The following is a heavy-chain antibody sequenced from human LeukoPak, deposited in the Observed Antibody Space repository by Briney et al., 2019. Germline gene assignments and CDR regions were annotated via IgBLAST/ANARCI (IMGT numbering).Heavy chain of an antibody. J-gene: IGHJ4*02. CDR1: GFTFSSYA. D-gene: IGHD5-12*01. Sequence: PGGSLRLSCAASGFTFSSYAMSWVRQAPGKGLEWVSTISGSGGITSHADSVKGRFTISRDNSKNTLFLQMDSLRAEDTAVYYCAKTPNSGYDSDFDFWGQGILVTVSS. CDR3: AKTPNSGYDSDFDF. CDR2: ISGSGGIT. V-gene: IGHV3-23*01.